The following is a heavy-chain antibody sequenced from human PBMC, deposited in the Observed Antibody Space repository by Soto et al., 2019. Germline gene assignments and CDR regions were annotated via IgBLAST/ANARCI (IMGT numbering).Heavy chain of an antibody. D-gene: IGHD6-6*01. V-gene: IGHV3-43*01. CDR2: ISWDGGST. Sequence: EVQLVESGGVVVQPGGSLRLSCAASGFTFDDYTMHWVRQAPGKGLEWVSLISWDGGSTYYADSVKGRFTISRDNSKNSLYLQMNSLRTEDTAWYYCAKDRTTYFEYSSSDFDYWGQGTLVTVS. CDR3: AKDRTTYFEYSSSDFDY. J-gene: IGHJ4*02. CDR1: GFTFDDYT.